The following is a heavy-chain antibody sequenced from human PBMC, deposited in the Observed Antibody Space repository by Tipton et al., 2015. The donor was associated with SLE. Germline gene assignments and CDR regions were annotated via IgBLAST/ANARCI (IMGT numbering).Heavy chain of an antibody. V-gene: IGHV4-31*03. CDR2: IFNSGSTYGGST. J-gene: IGHJ3*02. CDR1: GGSFSSGGYY. Sequence: TLSLTCTVSGGSFSSGGYYWSWIRQHPGKGLEWVGYIFNSGSTYGGSTYYSPSLKSRVTISVDTSKNKNSLKLSSVTAADTAVYYCASSYSGYAYAFDIWGQGTMVTVSS. D-gene: IGHD5-12*01. CDR3: ASSYSGYAYAFDI.